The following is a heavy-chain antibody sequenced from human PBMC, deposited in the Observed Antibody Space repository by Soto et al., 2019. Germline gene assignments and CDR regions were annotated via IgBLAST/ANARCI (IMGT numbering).Heavy chain of an antibody. CDR3: AVTIFGVVPTY. J-gene: IGHJ4*02. CDR2: ISAYNGNT. CDR1: GYTFTSYG. V-gene: IGHV1-18*01. D-gene: IGHD3-3*01. Sequence: ASVRVSCKASGYTFTSYGISWVRQAPGQGLEWMGWISAYNGNTNYAQKLQGRVTMTTDTSTSTAYMELRSLRSDDTAVYYCAVTIFGVVPTYWGQGTLVTVSS.